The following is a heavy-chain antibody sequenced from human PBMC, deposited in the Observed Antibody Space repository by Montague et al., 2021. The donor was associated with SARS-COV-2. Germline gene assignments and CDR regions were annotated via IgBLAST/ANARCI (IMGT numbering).Heavy chain of an antibody. CDR3: ARWYYGSGSYPH. CDR1: GYSISSGYF. Sequence: SETLSLTCSVSGYSISSGYFWVWLPQPPGKGLAWIGNIHHSGCTYYRLTLTCRVTVSVDTSKIQFSLRLSSVTAADTAVYYCARWYYGSGSYPHWGQGTLVSV. J-gene: IGHJ4*02. CDR2: IHHSGCT. D-gene: IGHD3-10*01. V-gene: IGHV4-38-2*01.